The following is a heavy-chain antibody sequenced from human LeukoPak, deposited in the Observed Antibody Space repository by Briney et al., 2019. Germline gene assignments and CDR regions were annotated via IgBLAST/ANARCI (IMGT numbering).Heavy chain of an antibody. CDR3: ARVQGGVSRRLPTTFDY. V-gene: IGHV4-39*01. Sequence: SETLSLTCTVSGGSISSSSYYWGWIRQPLGKGLEWIGTIYYSGSTYYNPSLKSRVTISVDTPKNQLSLKLSSVTAADTAVYYCARVQGGVSRRLPTTFDYWGQGTLVTVSS. D-gene: IGHD2-21*02. CDR2: IYYSGST. CDR1: GGSISSSSYY. J-gene: IGHJ4*02.